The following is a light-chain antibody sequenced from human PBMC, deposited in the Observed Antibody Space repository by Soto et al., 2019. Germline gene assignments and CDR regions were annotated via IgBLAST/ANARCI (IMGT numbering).Light chain of an antibody. J-gene: IGKJ4*01. V-gene: IGKV3-15*01. CDR2: GAS. Sequence: EIVMTQSPATLSVSPGERATLSCRASQSVSSNLAWYQQKSGQDPRLLIYGASTRATGIPARFSGSGSGTELTLSISSLQSEDFAVYYCQQYNNWPPLTFGGGTKVEIK. CDR3: QQYNNWPPLT. CDR1: QSVSSN.